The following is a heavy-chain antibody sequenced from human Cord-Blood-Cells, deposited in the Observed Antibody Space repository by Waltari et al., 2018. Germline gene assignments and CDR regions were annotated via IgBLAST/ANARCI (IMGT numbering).Heavy chain of an antibody. CDR2: INPSGGST. J-gene: IGHJ2*01. Sequence: QVQLVQSGAEVKKPGASVKVSRKASGYTFTSYYMHWVRQAPGQGLEWMGIINPSGGSTSYAQKFQGRVTMTRDTSTSTVYMELSSLRSEDTAVYYCARDSGGYCSSTSCPYWYFDLWGRGTLVTVSS. V-gene: IGHV1-46*03. D-gene: IGHD2-2*01. CDR3: ARDSGGYCSSTSCPYWYFDL. CDR1: GYTFTSYY.